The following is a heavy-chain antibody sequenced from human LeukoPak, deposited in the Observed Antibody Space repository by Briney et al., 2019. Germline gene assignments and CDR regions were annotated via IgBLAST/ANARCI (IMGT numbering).Heavy chain of an antibody. CDR2: INPSGGST. D-gene: IGHD3-3*01. Sequence: ASVKVSCKASGYTFTSYYMHWARQAPGQGLEWMGIINPSGGSTSYAQKFQGRVTMTRDTSTSTVYMELGSLRSEDTAVYYCARVPSPRVRFLEWLLSYRGQGTLVTVSS. CDR1: GYTFTSYY. CDR3: ARVPSPRVRFLEWLLSY. V-gene: IGHV1-46*01. J-gene: IGHJ4*02.